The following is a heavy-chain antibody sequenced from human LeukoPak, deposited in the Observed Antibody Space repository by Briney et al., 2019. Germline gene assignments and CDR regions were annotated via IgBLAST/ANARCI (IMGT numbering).Heavy chain of an antibody. CDR3: AKDSSFVGFYYFDY. D-gene: IGHD2-15*01. Sequence: GGSLRLSCAASGFTFNNYAMSWVRQAPGKGLEWVSGIDGSGGSTYFADSVKGRFTISRDNSKNTLFLQMNSLRGEDMAVYYCAKDSSFVGFYYFDYWGQGTLVTVSS. J-gene: IGHJ4*02. V-gene: IGHV3-23*01. CDR2: IDGSGGST. CDR1: GFTFNNYA.